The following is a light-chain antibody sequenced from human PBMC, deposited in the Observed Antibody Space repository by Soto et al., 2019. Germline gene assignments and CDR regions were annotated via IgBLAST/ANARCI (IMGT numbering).Light chain of an antibody. V-gene: IGKV3-20*01. Sequence: EIVLTQSPGTLSLSPGDTATLSCRASQSVSSSYLAWYQQKPGQAPRLLIYVASSRATGIPYRCSGSGSGTGYTLTINGLEPEDFAVYYCQQYGSAPRTFGQGTKVEN. J-gene: IGKJ1*01. CDR1: QSVSSSY. CDR2: VAS. CDR3: QQYGSAPRT.